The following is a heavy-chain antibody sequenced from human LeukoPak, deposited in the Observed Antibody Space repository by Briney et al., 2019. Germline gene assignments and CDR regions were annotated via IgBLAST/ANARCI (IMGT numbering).Heavy chain of an antibody. D-gene: IGHD6-13*01. V-gene: IGHV3-23*01. CDR2: ISGSGAYS. CDR1: GFTFSNYA. J-gene: IGHJ4*02. Sequence: PGGSLRLSCAASGFTFSNYAMSWVRQAPGKGLEWVSGISGSGAYSYYADSVKGRFTISRDNSKNTLYVQMNSLRAEDTAVYYCARAVYSSSWYGYYFDYWGQGTLVTVSS. CDR3: ARAVYSSSWYGYYFDY.